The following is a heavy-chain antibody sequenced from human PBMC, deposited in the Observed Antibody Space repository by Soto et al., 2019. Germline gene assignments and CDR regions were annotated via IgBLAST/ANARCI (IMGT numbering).Heavy chain of an antibody. J-gene: IGHJ3*02. Sequence: EVQLVESGGGLVQPGGSLRLSCAASGFTFSSYWMHWVRQVPGKGLAWVARINSDGSRTSYADSVKGRFTISRDSAKNALYLQMNSLRADDTAVYDCAREGLDTAEFFDIWGHGTMVTVSS. CDR3: AREGLDTAEFFDI. V-gene: IGHV3-74*01. CDR2: INSDGSRT. CDR1: GFTFSSYW. D-gene: IGHD2-2*01.